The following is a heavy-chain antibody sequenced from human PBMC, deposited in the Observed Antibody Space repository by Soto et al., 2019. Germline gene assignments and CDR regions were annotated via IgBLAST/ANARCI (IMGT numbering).Heavy chain of an antibody. CDR2: LCYSGNT. D-gene: IGHD1-1*01. CDR1: GYPITSHC. CDR3: AREMGTWLLNDVLDP. V-gene: IGHV4-59*11. Sequence: SEILSLTCTVSGYPITSHCWSWIRQPPGRGLQWIGHLCYSGNTNYNPSLKSRVTISGDTSKNQFSLNLSSVTAADTAVYYCAREMGTWLLNDVLDPWGLGTLVTVSS. J-gene: IGHJ5*02.